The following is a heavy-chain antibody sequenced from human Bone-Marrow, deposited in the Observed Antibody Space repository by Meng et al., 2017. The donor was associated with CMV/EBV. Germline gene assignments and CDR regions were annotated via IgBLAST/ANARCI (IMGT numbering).Heavy chain of an antibody. CDR3: ARDSLVGATYNWFDP. V-gene: IGHV4-59*01. CDR2: IYYSGST. J-gene: IGHJ5*02. CDR1: GGSISSYY. Sequence: SETLSLTCTVSGGSISSYYWSWIRQPPGKGLEWIGYIYYSGSTNYNPSLKSRVTISVDTSKNQFSLKLSSVTAADTAVYYCARDSLVGATYNWFDPWGQGTLVTVSS. D-gene: IGHD1-26*01.